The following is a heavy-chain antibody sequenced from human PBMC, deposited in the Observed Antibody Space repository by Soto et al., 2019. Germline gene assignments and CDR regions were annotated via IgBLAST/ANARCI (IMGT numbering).Heavy chain of an antibody. CDR2: ISWNSGSI. Sequence: EVQLVESGGGLVQPGRSLRLSCAASGFTFDDYGMHWVRQAPGKGLEWVSGISWNSGSIGYADSVKGRFTISRDNAKNSLYLQMNSLRAEATALYYCAKDMSVQSYYHYGMDVWGQGTTVTVSS. CDR1: GFTFDDYG. V-gene: IGHV3-9*01. J-gene: IGHJ6*02. CDR3: AKDMSVQSYYHYGMDV.